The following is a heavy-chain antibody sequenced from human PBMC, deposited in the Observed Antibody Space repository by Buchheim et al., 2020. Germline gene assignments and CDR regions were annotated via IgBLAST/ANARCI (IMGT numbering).Heavy chain of an antibody. CDR2: IKQDGSEK. J-gene: IGHJ5*02. Sequence: EVQLVESGGGLVQPGGSLRLSCAASGFTFSSYWMSWVRQAPGKGLEWVANIKQDGSEKYYVDSVKGLFPTSRDNAKNSLYLQMNSLRGERTAVYYCARAVRWKQPRFDPWGQGTL. CDR1: GFTFSSYW. V-gene: IGHV3-7*01. CDR3: ARAVRWKQPRFDP. D-gene: IGHD4-23*01.